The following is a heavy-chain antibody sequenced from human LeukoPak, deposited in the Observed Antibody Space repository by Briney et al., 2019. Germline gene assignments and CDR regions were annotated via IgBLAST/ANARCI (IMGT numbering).Heavy chain of an antibody. D-gene: IGHD3-22*01. CDR3: ARPYYYDSRIDP. V-gene: IGHV4-30-4*01. CDR1: GGSISIGDYY. CDR2: MYYSGST. J-gene: IGHJ5*02. Sequence: SQTLSLTCTVTGGSISIGDYYRSWIRQPPGKGLEWIAYMYYSGSTCYHPSLKSRVTMSADTSKNQLSLKLSSVTAADTAVYYCARPYYYDSRIDPWGQGILVTVSS.